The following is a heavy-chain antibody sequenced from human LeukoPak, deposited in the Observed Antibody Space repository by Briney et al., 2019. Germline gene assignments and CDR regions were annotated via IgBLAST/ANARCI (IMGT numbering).Heavy chain of an antibody. CDR3: ARGGVVVAATGLDY. Sequence: SVKVSCKASGGTFSSYAISWVRQPPGQGLAWMGMIIPILGRANYAQKFQGRVTITADKSTSTAYMELSSLRSEDAAVYYCARGGVVVAATGLDYWGQGTLVTVSS. CDR1: GGTFSSYA. V-gene: IGHV1-69*04. CDR2: IIPILGRA. D-gene: IGHD2-15*01. J-gene: IGHJ4*02.